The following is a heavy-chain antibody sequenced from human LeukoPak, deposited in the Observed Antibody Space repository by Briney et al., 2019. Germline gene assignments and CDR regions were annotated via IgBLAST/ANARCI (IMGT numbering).Heavy chain of an antibody. D-gene: IGHD3-10*01. Sequence: GGSLRLSCAASGFTFSSYSMNWVRQAPGQGLEWVSYISSSSSTIYYADSVKGRFTISRDNAKNSLYLQMHSLRDEDTAVYYCARVGYYGSGTCSVWFDPWGQGTLVTVSS. J-gene: IGHJ5*02. V-gene: IGHV3-48*02. CDR2: ISSSSSTI. CDR1: GFTFSSYS. CDR3: ARVGYYGSGTCSVWFDP.